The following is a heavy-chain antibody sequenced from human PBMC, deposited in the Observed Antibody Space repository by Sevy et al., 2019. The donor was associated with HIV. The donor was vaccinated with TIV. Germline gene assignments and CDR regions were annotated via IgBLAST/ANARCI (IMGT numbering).Heavy chain of an antibody. D-gene: IGHD2-2*01. Sequence: GGSLRLSCTASGFTFGDYGMNWVRQAPGKGLEWVGFIRSKAYGGTAENAASVKGRLTISREESKSIAYLQMNRLKTKDTAVYYCISYCSSSICETTNWVDGFDIWGQGTMVTVSS. J-gene: IGHJ3*02. CDR3: ISYCSSSICETTNWVDGFDI. CDR1: GFTFGDYG. CDR2: IRSKAYGGTA. V-gene: IGHV3-49*04.